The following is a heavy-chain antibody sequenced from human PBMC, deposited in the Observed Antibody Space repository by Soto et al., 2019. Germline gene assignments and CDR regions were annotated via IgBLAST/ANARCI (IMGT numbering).Heavy chain of an antibody. CDR2: INHSGST. D-gene: IGHD3-10*01. CDR1: GGSFSGYY. V-gene: IGHV4-34*01. CDR3: ARGATMVRGVIITYYFDY. J-gene: IGHJ4*02. Sequence: SETLSLTCAVYGGSFSGYYWSWIRQPPGKGLEWIGEINHSGSTNYNPSLKSRVTISVDTSKNQFSLKLSSVTAADTAVYYCARGATMVRGVIITYYFDYWGQGTLVTVSS.